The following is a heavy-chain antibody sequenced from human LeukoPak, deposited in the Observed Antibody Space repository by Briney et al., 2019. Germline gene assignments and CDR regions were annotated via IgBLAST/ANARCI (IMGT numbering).Heavy chain of an antibody. Sequence: GGSLRLSCAASGFTFSSYEMNWVRQAPGKGLEWVSYISSSGSTIYYADSVKGRFTISRDNAKNSLYLQMNSLRAEDTAVYYCARDFSVVPAVSFDYWGQGTLVTVSS. J-gene: IGHJ4*02. D-gene: IGHD2-2*01. V-gene: IGHV3-48*03. CDR2: ISSSGSTI. CDR3: ARDFSVVPAVSFDY. CDR1: GFTFSSYE.